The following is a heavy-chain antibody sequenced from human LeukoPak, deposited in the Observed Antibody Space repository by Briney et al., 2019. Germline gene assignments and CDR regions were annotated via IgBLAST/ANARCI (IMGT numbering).Heavy chain of an antibody. J-gene: IGHJ5*02. CDR3: ARHVDATVRFDP. D-gene: IGHD4-11*01. CDR1: GGSISGSSYY. V-gene: IGHV4-39*01. Sequence: PSETLSLTCTVSGGSISGSSYYWGWIRQPPGKGLEWIGSIYYSGSTYYNSSLKSRVTISVDTSKKQFSLNLTSVTAADTAVYYCARHVDATVRFDPWGQGTLVTVSS. CDR2: IYYSGST.